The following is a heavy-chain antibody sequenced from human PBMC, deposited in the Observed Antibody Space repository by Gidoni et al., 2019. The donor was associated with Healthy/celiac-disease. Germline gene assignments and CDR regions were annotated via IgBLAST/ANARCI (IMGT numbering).Heavy chain of an antibody. CDR1: GFTFSSYS. J-gene: IGHJ4*02. CDR2: ISRSSSYI. Sequence: EVQLVESGGGLVKPGGSLRLSCAASGFTFSSYSMNWVRQAPGKGLEWVSSISRSSSYIYYADPVKGRFTISRDNAKNSLYLQMNSLRAEDTAVYYCARADYYGSGSYYNYPHWGQGTLVTVSS. CDR3: ARADYYGSGSYYNYPH. V-gene: IGHV3-21*01. D-gene: IGHD3-10*01.